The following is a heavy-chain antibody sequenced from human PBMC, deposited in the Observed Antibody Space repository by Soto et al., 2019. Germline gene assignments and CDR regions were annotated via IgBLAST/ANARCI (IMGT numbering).Heavy chain of an antibody. J-gene: IGHJ6*02. Sequence: PGESLKISCKGSGYSFTSYWISWVRQMPGKGLEWMGRIDPSDSYTNYSPSFQGHVTISADKSISPAYLQWSSLKASDTAMYYCARQDVVVPAAIYGMDVWGQGTTVTVSS. D-gene: IGHD2-2*02. CDR1: GYSFTSYW. CDR2: IDPSDSYT. V-gene: IGHV5-10-1*01. CDR3: ARQDVVVPAAIYGMDV.